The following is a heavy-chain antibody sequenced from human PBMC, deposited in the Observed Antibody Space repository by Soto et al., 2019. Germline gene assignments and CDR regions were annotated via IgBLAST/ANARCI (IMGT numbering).Heavy chain of an antibody. D-gene: IGHD3-22*01. CDR1: GFTFSSYA. CDR3: AKVFYYYDSSGYYYFDY. J-gene: IGHJ4*02. V-gene: IGHV3-23*01. CDR2: ISGSGSTI. Sequence: QAGGSLRLSCAASGFTFSSYAVSWVRQAPGKGPERISSISGSGSTIYYADSVKGRFTISRDNSKNTLYLQMSSLRAEDTAVYYCAKVFYYYDSSGYYYFDYWGQGTLVTVSS.